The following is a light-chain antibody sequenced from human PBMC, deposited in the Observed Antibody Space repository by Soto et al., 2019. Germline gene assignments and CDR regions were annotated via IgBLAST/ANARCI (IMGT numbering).Light chain of an antibody. CDR2: DVI. CDR3: SSYTSLSTYV. Sequence: QSVLTQPASVSGSPGQSITISCTGTSNDVGGYNYVSWYQHHPGKAPRVMIYDVINRPSGISNRFSGSKSGNTASLTISGLQAEDEADYYCSSYTSLSTYVFGTGTQLTVL. CDR1: SNDVGGYNY. J-gene: IGLJ1*01. V-gene: IGLV2-14*03.